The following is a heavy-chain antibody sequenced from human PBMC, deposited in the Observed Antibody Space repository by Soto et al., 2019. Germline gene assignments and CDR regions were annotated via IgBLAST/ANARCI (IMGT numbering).Heavy chain of an antibody. J-gene: IGHJ4*02. Sequence: GGSLRLSCAASGFTFTNYAMVWVRQAPGKGLEWVSVISGSGRNTYYADSVKGRFTISRDNSKNTLYLQMNSLRAEDTAVYYCAKDYYDSLPPGSGYFDYWGQGTLVTVSS. V-gene: IGHV3-23*01. CDR1: GFTFTNYA. D-gene: IGHD3-22*01. CDR3: AKDYYDSLPPGSGYFDY. CDR2: ISGSGRNT.